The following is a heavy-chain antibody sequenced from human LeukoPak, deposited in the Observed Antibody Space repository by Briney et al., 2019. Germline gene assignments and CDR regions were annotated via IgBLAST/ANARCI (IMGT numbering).Heavy chain of an antibody. CDR1: GFTFSNYW. CDR3: VSDGGVSGYDLLDY. J-gene: IGHJ4*02. Sequence: GGSLRLSCAAPGFTFSNYWMTWVRQAPGKGLEWVAHINQDGSEEHYMDSVKARFTISRDNAKNSLSLQMNSLRAEDTAVYYCVSDGGVSGYDLLDYWGQGTLVTVST. D-gene: IGHD5-12*01. V-gene: IGHV3-7*01. CDR2: INQDGSEE.